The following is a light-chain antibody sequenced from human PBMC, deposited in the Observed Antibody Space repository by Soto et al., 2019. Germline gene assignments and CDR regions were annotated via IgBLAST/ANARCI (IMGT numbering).Light chain of an antibody. CDR3: QQYGTSPLT. V-gene: IGKV3-20*01. CDR2: GAS. J-gene: IGKJ4*01. Sequence: EIVLTQSPRTLSLSPGESATLSCTASQSVRSNSLAWYQQKPGQAPRLLMFGASARATGTPPSFSGRGSGTDFTLAVRRLETEDFAVYYCQQYGTSPLTFGGGTKVDI. CDR1: QSVRSNS.